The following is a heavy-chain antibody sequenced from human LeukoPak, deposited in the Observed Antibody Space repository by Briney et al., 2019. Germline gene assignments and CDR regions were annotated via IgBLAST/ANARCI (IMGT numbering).Heavy chain of an antibody. CDR2: MNQDGSAK. J-gene: IGHJ6*02. Sequence: SGGSLRLSCAASGFTFSDSWMSWVRQAPGKGLEWVANMNQDGSAKGYVDSVKGRFTISGDNARNSLYLQMSSLRPEDTAVYYCATYTHWVAGDVWGQGTTVTVSS. D-gene: IGHD3-16*01. CDR3: ATYTHWVAGDV. CDR1: GFTFSDSW. V-gene: IGHV3-7*01.